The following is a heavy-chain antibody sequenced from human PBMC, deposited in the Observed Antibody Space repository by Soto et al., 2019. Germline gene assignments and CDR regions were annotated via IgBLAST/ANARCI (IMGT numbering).Heavy chain of an antibody. CDR1: GGSISSGGYS. CDR2: IYQSGST. D-gene: IGHD3-9*01. J-gene: IGHJ4*02. V-gene: IGHV4-30-2*01. Sequence: PSETLSLTCAVSGGSISSGGYSWSWIRQAPGKGLEWIGYIYQSGSTYYNPSLKSRVTISLDTSKNQFSLKLTSVTAADTAVYYCARGGVPYFHWFLTWGQGTLVTVSS. CDR3: ARGGVPYFHWFLT.